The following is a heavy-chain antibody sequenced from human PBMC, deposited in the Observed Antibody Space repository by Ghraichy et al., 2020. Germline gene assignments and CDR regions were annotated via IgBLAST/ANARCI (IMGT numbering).Heavy chain of an antibody. CDR2: INPGGGGT. Sequence: ASVKVSCKASGYTFSDYYIHWVRQAPGQGLEWMGWINPGGGGTNYAQKFQGRVTMTRDTSITPAYMELRRLRSDDTAVYYCARDLVTGDSYYYYGLDVWGRGTTVTVS. V-gene: IGHV1-2*02. CDR1: GYTFSDYY. CDR3: ARDLVTGDSYYYYGLDV. D-gene: IGHD1-20*01. J-gene: IGHJ6*02.